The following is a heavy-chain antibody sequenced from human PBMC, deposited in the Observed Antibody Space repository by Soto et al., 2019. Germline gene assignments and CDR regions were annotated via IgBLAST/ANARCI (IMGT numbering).Heavy chain of an antibody. Sequence: GGSLRLSCAASGFTFSSYSMNWVRQAPGKGLEWVSSISSSSSYIYYADSVKGRFTISRDNAKNSLYLQMNSLRAEDTAVYYCARDEALYCSGGSCYSDCWGQGTLVTVSS. J-gene: IGHJ4*02. V-gene: IGHV3-21*01. D-gene: IGHD2-15*01. CDR3: ARDEALYCSGGSCYSDC. CDR2: ISSSSSYI. CDR1: GFTFSSYS.